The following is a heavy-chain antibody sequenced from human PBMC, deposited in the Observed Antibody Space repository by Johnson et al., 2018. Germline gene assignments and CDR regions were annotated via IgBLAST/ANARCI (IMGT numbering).Heavy chain of an antibody. J-gene: IGHJ3*02. D-gene: IGHD1-26*01. CDR3: ARPRGRGSYFDAFDI. CDR2: IYPGDSDT. Sequence: YSCSSHWIAWVRQMPGKGLEWMGIIYPGDSDTTYSPSFQGQVTISADKSISTAYLQWSSLKASDTAMYYCARPRGRGSYFDAFDIWGQGTMVTVSS. V-gene: IGHV5-51*01. CDR1: YSCSSHW.